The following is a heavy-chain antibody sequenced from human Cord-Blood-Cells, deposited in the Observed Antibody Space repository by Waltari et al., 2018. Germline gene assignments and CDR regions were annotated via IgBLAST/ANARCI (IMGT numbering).Heavy chain of an antibody. V-gene: IGHV3-33*01. CDR1: GFTFSSYG. D-gene: IGHD3-3*01. Sequence: QVQLVESGGGVVQPGRSLRLSCAASGFTFSSYGMPWVRQAPGKGLEWVAVIWYDGSNKYYADSVKGRFTISRDNSKNTLYLQMNSLRAEDTAVYYCARTLYYDFWSGYRHWGQGTLVTVSS. J-gene: IGHJ4*02. CDR2: IWYDGSNK. CDR3: ARTLYYDFWSGYRH.